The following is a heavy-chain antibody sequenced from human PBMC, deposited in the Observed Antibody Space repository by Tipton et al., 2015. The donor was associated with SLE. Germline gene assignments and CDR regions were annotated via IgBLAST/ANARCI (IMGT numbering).Heavy chain of an antibody. CDR1: GGSFSGYY. Sequence: TLSLTCSVYGGSFSGYYWTWIRQPPGKGLEWIGELIHSGSTYYNPSLKSRVTMSVDTSKNQFSLRLISVTAADTAVYYCATQIWFSRGFDYWGQGTLVTVSS. CDR3: ATQIWFSRGFDY. V-gene: IGHV4-34*12. CDR2: LIHSGST. J-gene: IGHJ4*02. D-gene: IGHD3-10*01.